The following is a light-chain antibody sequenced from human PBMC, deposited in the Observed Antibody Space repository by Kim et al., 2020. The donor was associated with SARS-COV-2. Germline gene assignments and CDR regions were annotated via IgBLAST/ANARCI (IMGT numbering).Light chain of an antibody. Sequence: DIQMTQSPSSLSASVGDRVTITCRTSQSISSHLNWYHQKPGTAPKLLISAASTLQGGVPSRFSGSGSETDFTLTISSLQPEDFATYFCQQSYISPFTFGPGTKVDIK. CDR1: QSISSH. J-gene: IGKJ3*01. CDR3: QQSYISPFT. V-gene: IGKV1-39*01. CDR2: AAS.